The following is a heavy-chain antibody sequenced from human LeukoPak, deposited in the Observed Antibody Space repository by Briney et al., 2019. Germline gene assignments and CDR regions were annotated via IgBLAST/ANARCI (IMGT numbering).Heavy chain of an antibody. J-gene: IGHJ6*03. CDR2: INWNGGST. CDR3: ARDQGLSSYYYYMAV. D-gene: IGHD3/OR15-3a*01. Sequence: GGSLRLSCAASGFTFDDYGMSWVRQAPGKGLEWVSGINWNGGSTGYADSVKGRCTISRDNEKNSLYMQMNSLRAEDTALYYCARDQGLSSYYYYMAVWGKGTTVTVSS. V-gene: IGHV3-20*04. CDR1: GFTFDDYG.